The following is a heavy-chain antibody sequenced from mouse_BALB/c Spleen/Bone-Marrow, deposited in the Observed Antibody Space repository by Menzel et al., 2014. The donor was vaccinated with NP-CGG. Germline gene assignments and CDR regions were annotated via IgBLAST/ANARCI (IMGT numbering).Heavy chain of an antibody. Sequence: VQLQQSGAELVRPGTSVKVSCKASVYAFTNYLIEWVKQRPGQGLEWIGVINPGSGGTNYNEKFKGKATLTADKSSSTAYIQLSSQTSDDSAVYFCARWDYAMDYWGQGTSVTVSS. V-gene: IGHV1-54*01. J-gene: IGHJ4*01. CDR2: INPGSGGT. CDR3: ARWDYAMDY. CDR1: VYAFTNYL.